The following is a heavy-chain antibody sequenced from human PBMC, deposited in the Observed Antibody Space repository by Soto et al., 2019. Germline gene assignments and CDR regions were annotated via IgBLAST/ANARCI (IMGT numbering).Heavy chain of an antibody. CDR3: ARGRYADY. Sequence: QVHLVQSGAEVKKPGASVKVSCKGSGYDFTTYGITLVRQAPGQGLEWMAWISAHNGNTDYAQKLQGRVTVTRDTSTSTAYMELRSLRSDDTAVYYCARGRYADYWGQGALVTVSS. J-gene: IGHJ4*02. CDR1: GYDFTTYG. D-gene: IGHD1-1*01. V-gene: IGHV1-18*01. CDR2: ISAHNGNT.